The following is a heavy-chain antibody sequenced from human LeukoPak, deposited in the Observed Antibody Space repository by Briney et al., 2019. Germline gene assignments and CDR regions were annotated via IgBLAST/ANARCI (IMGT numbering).Heavy chain of an antibody. D-gene: IGHD1-26*01. CDR2: INPNSGGT. J-gene: IGHJ4*02. V-gene: IGHV1-2*02. CDR1: GYTFTGYY. Sequence: ASVKVSCKASGYTFTGYYMHWVRQAPGQGLEWMGWINPNSGGTNYAQKFQGRVTMTRDTSISTAYMELSRLRSDDTAVYYCARVFAGGSYSSPFDYWGQGTLVTVSS. CDR3: ARVFAGGSYSSPFDY.